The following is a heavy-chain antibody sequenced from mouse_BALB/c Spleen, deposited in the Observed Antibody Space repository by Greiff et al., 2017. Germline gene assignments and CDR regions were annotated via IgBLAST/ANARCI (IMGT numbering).Heavy chain of an antibody. V-gene: IGHV3-2*02. CDR2: ISYSGST. CDR3: ARLYYGSWYFDY. CDR1: GYSITSDYA. Sequence: EVKLQESGPGLVKPSQSLSLTCTVTGYSITSDYAWNWIRQFPGNKLEWMGYISYSGSTSYNPSFKSRISITRDTSKNQFFLQLNSVTTEDTATYYCARLYYGSWYFDYWGQGTTLTVSA. D-gene: IGHD1-1*01. J-gene: IGHJ2*01.